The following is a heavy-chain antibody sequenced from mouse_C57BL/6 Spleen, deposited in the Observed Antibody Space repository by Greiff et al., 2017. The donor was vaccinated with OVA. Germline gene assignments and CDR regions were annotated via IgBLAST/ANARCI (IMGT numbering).Heavy chain of an antibody. CDR2: INPNNGGT. CDR1: GYTFTDYN. CDR3: ARYWPLNEYDVDWYFDV. V-gene: IGHV1-18*01. J-gene: IGHJ1*03. Sequence: EVQLQQSGPELVKPGASVKIPCKASGYTFTDYNMDWVKQSHGKSLEWIGDINPNNGGTIYNQKFKGKATLTVDQSSSTAYLELRSLTSEDTAVYDCARYWPLNEYDVDWYFDVWGTGTTVTVSS. D-gene: IGHD2-4*01.